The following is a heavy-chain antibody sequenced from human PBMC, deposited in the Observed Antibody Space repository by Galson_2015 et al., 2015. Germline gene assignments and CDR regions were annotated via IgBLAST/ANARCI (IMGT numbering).Heavy chain of an antibody. CDR1: GFSLSTRGMC. Sequence: PALVKPTQPLTLTCTFSGFSLSTRGMCVSWIRQPPGKALEWLALIDWDDDKYYTTSLKTRLTISKDTSKNQVVLTMTNMDPVDTATYYCAGGVDTLYYYYGMDVWGQGTTVTVSS. CDR2: IDWDDDK. D-gene: IGHD5-18*01. V-gene: IGHV2-70*01. J-gene: IGHJ6*02. CDR3: AGGVDTLYYYYGMDV.